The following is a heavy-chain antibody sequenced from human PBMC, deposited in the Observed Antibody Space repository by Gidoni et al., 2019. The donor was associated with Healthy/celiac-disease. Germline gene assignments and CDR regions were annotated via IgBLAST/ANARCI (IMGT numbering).Heavy chain of an antibody. D-gene: IGHD1-26*01. CDR1: GFTFSSYA. CDR2: ISGSGGST. CDR3: AKDSQVGATTSDNFDY. V-gene: IGHV3-23*01. Sequence: EVQLLESGGGLVQPGGSLRLSCAASGFTFSSYAMSWVRQAPGKGLGWVSAISGSGGSTYYADSVKGRFTISRDNSKNTLYLQMNSLRAEDTAVYYCAKDSQVGATTSDNFDYWGQGTLVTVSS. J-gene: IGHJ4*02.